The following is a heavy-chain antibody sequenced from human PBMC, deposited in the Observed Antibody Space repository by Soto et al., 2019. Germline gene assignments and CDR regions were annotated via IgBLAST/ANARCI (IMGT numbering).Heavy chain of an antibody. J-gene: IGHJ3*01. D-gene: IGHD1-26*01. CDR2: MSVGGGSI. CDR1: GFNFRNYA. V-gene: IGHV3-48*02. CDR3: VRDDQWAVAV. Sequence: EVQLVESGGVLIQPRRSLRISCAASGFNFRNYAMNWVRQAPGKGLEWISYMSVGGGSILYADSVKGRFTISRDDVQNSLYLQITTRREEDTALYYRVRDDQWAVAVWGQGTMVIVSS.